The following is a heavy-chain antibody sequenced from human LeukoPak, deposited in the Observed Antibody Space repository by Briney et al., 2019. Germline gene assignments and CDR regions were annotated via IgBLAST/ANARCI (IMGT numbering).Heavy chain of an antibody. J-gene: IGHJ4*02. Sequence: PGGSLRLSCAASGFTFSSYAMHWVRQAPGKGLEWVAVIWPDGSSKYYAASVKGRFTISRDNSKNTLYLQMNSLRAEDTAVYYCARDSLGGDYWGQGTLVTVSS. CDR3: ARDSLGGDY. CDR1: GFTFSSYA. D-gene: IGHD3-16*01. V-gene: IGHV3-33*08. CDR2: IWPDGSSK.